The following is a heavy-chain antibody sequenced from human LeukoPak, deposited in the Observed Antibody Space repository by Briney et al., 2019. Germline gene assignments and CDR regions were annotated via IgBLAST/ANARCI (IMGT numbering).Heavy chain of an antibody. CDR3: AKDLEVGATTPPLDY. CDR2: IKSKTDGGTT. Sequence: GGSLRLSCAASGFTFSNAWMSWVRQAPGKGLEWVGRIKSKTDGGTTDYAAPVKGRFTISRDDSKNTLYLQMNSLKTEDTAVYYCAKDLEVGATTPPLDYWGQGTLVTVSS. CDR1: GFTFSNAW. D-gene: IGHD1-26*01. V-gene: IGHV3-15*01. J-gene: IGHJ4*02.